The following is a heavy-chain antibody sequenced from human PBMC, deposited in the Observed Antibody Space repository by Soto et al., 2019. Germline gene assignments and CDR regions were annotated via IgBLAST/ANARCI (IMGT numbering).Heavy chain of an antibody. V-gene: IGHV4-34*01. CDR3: ARFPAPRGSSYDY. D-gene: IGHD6-6*01. J-gene: IGHJ4*02. Sequence: SETLSLTCAVYGGSFSGYYWSWIRQPPGKGLEWIGEINHSGSTNYNPSLKSRVTISVDTSKNQFSLKLSSVTAADTAVYYCARFPAPRGSSYDYWGQGTLVTVSS. CDR1: GGSFSGYY. CDR2: INHSGST.